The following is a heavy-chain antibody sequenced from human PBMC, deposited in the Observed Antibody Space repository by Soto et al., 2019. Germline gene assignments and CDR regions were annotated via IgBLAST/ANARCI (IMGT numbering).Heavy chain of an antibody. CDR2: INAGNGNT. Sequence: GASVKVSCKASGYTFTSYAMHWVRQAPGQRLEWMGWINAGNGNTKYSQKFQGRVTITRDTSASTAYLQWSSLKASDTAMYYCARLGYSGYGLHPNYYYGMDVWGQGTTVTVSS. V-gene: IGHV1-3*01. D-gene: IGHD5-12*01. CDR3: ARLGYSGYGLHPNYYYGMDV. CDR1: GYTFTSYA. J-gene: IGHJ6*02.